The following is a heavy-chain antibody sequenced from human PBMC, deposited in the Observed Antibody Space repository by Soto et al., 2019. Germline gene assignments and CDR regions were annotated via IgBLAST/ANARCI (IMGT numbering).Heavy chain of an antibody. CDR3: ARVAY. Sequence: GGSLRLSCVVSGLNFSHDYMSWIRQAPGKGLEWVASISSGSSDTWYADSVKGRFIISRDNAQNSLFLQMNTLRPEDTAMYYCARVAYWGPGTQVTVSS. V-gene: IGHV3-11*06. J-gene: IGHJ4*02. CDR2: ISSGSSDT. CDR1: GLNFSHDY.